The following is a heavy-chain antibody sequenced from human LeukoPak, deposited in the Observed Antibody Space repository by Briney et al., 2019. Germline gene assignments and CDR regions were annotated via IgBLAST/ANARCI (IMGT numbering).Heavy chain of an antibody. V-gene: IGHV3-23*01. CDR3: AKDLDRAYYYGMDV. J-gene: IGHJ6*02. CDR1: GFTFSSYA. Sequence: QPGGSLRLSCIASGFTFSSYAMSWVRQAPGKGLEWVSAVSDSGYSAHCADSVKGRFTISRDNSKNTLYLQMNSLRAEDTAVYYCAKDLDRAYYYGMDVWGQGTTVTVSS. CDR2: VSDSGYSA. D-gene: IGHD1-14*01.